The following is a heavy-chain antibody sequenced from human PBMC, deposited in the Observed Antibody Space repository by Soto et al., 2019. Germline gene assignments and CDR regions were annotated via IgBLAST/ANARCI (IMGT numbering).Heavy chain of an antibody. CDR1: GYTFTSYA. J-gene: IGHJ6*02. CDR3: ARVTSSSYNYYYYYGMDV. CDR2: INAGNGNT. V-gene: IGHV1-3*01. D-gene: IGHD6-6*01. Sequence: QVQLVQSGAEVKKPGASVKVSCKASGYTFTSYAMHWVRQAPGQRLEWLGWINAGNGNTKYSQKFQGRVTITRDTSASTAYMELSSLRSEDTAVYYCARVTSSSYNYYYYYGMDVWGQGTTVTVSS.